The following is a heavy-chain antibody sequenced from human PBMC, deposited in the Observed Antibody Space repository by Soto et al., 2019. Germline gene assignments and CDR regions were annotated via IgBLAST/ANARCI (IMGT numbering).Heavy chain of an antibody. J-gene: IGHJ6*02. CDR2: ISADSGYT. V-gene: IGHV1-18*01. CDR1: GYIFTTYG. D-gene: IGHD3-22*01. CDR3: AQDRPPGSIYGMDA. Sequence: QIQLVQFGGEVARPGASVTVSCEASGYIFTTYGLSWVRQTPAHGLEWMGWISADSGYTQYAQFFQGRVTMTRDTSRDAGYMTLRDLKSDDTGIYYCAQDRPPGSIYGMDAWGQGTAVTVSS.